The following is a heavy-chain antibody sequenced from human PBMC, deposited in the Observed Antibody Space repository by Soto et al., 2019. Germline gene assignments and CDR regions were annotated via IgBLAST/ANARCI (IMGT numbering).Heavy chain of an antibody. CDR1: GGSFSGYY. V-gene: IGHV4-34*01. CDR2: INHSGST. J-gene: IGHJ4*02. CDR3: ARGGVVRGVIRY. Sequence: QVQLQQWGAGLLKPSETLSLTCAVYGGSFSGYYWSWIRQPPGKGLEWIGEINHSGSTNYNPSLKSRVTISVDTSKNPFSLKRSSVTAADTAVYYCARGGVVRGVIRYWGQGTLVTVSS. D-gene: IGHD3-10*01.